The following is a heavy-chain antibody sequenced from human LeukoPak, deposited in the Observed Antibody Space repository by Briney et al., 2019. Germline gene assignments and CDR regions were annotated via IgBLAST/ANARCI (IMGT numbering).Heavy chain of an antibody. V-gene: IGHV3-9*01. CDR2: ISWNSGDI. CDR3: AKEEQQLAFNWFDP. CDR1: GFTFDDYA. J-gene: IGHJ5*02. Sequence: GRSLRLSCAASGFTFDDYAMHWVRQAPGKGLEWVSGISWNSGDINYADSVKGRFTISRDNAKNSLYLQMNSLRPEDTAVYYCAKEEQQLAFNWFDPWGQGTLVTVSS. D-gene: IGHD6-13*01.